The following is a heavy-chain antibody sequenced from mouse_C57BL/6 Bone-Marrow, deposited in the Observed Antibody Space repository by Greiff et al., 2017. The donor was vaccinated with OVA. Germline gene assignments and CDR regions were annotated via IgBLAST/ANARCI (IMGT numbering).Heavy chain of an antibody. J-gene: IGHJ2*01. Sequence: QVQLQQPGAELVMPGASVKLSCKASGYTFTSYWMHWVKQRPGQGLEWIGEIDPSDSYTNYNQKFKGKSTLTVDKSSSTAYMQLSSLTSADSAVYYCARKTYYFDYWGQGTTLTVSS. CDR1: GYTFTSYW. CDR2: IDPSDSYT. V-gene: IGHV1-69*01. CDR3: ARKTYYFDY.